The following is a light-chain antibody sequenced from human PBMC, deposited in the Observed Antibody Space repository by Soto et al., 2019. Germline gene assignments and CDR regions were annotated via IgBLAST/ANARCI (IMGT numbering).Light chain of an antibody. CDR1: SSNIGSNT. CDR2: SNN. V-gene: IGLV1-44*01. CDR3: AAWDDSLNGYV. J-gene: IGLJ1*01. Sequence: VLTQPPSASGTPGQMVTISCSGSSSNIGSNTVNWYQQLPGTAPKLLIYSNNQRPSGVPDRFSGSKSGTSASLAISGLQSEDEADYYCAAWDDSLNGYVFGTGTKVTVL.